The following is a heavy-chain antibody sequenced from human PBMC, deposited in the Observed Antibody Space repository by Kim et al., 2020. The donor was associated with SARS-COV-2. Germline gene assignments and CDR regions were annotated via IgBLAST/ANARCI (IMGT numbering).Heavy chain of an antibody. V-gene: IGHV1-69*13. CDR2: IIPIFGTA. Sequence: SVKVSCKASGGTFSSYAISWVRQAPGQGLEWMGGIIPIFGTANYAQKFQGRVTITADESTSTAYMELSSPRSEDTAVYYCAREDREYNYYDSSGYPEGWFDPWGQGTLVTVAS. CDR1: GGTFSSYA. CDR3: AREDREYNYYDSSGYPEGWFDP. J-gene: IGHJ5*02. D-gene: IGHD3-22*01.